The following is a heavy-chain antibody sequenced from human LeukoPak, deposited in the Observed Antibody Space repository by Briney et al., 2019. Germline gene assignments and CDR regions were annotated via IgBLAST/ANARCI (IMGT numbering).Heavy chain of an antibody. CDR3: VRDSGDY. Sequence: GGSLRLSCAASGLTFSGYSMNWVRQAPGRGLEWVSSISGSGSYIHYADSLKGRYTISRDNAKNSLYLQMNSLRVEDTAIYYCVRDSGDYWGQGILVTVSS. J-gene: IGHJ4*02. CDR2: ISGSGSYI. CDR1: GLTFSGYS. V-gene: IGHV3-21*01.